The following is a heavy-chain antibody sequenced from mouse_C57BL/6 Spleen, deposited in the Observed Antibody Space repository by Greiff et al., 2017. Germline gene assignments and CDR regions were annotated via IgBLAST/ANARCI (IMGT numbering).Heavy chain of an antibody. V-gene: IGHV5-17*01. J-gene: IGHJ3*01. D-gene: IGHD2-4*01. CDR2: ISSGSSTI. CDR3: AKEDYDYDAWFAY. CDR1: GFTFSDYG. Sequence: EVQLVESGGGLVKPGGSLKLSCAASGFTFSDYGMHWVRQAPEKGLEWVAYISSGSSTIYYADTVKGRFTISRDNAKNTLFLQMTSLRSEDTAMYYCAKEDYDYDAWFAYWGQGTLVTVSA.